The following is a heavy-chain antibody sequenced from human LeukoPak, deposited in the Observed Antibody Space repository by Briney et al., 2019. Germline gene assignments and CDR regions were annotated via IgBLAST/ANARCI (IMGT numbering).Heavy chain of an antibody. J-gene: IGHJ3*02. D-gene: IGHD1-26*01. V-gene: IGHV1-8*03. Sequence: SVKVSFKASGYTFTSYDINWVRQATGQGLEWMGWMNPNSGNTGYTQKFQGRVTITRNTSISTAYMELRSLRSEDTAVYYCARVVMGAKDAFDICGQGTMVTVSS. CDR3: ARVVMGAKDAFDI. CDR1: GYTFTSYD. CDR2: MNPNSGNT.